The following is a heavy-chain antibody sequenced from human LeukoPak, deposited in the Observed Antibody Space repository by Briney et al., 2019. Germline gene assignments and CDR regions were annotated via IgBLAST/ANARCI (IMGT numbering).Heavy chain of an antibody. CDR1: GFTFSTYG. CDR3: ARRSSGWYSYYYYGMDV. J-gene: IGHJ6*02. V-gene: IGHV3-30*02. D-gene: IGHD6-19*01. CDR2: IRYDGSNK. Sequence: GGSLRLSCAASGFTFSTYGMHWVRQAPGKGLEWVAFIRYDGSNKYYADSVKGRFTISRDNAKNSLYLQMNSLRAEDTAVYYCARRSSGWYSYYYYGMDVWGQGTTVTVSS.